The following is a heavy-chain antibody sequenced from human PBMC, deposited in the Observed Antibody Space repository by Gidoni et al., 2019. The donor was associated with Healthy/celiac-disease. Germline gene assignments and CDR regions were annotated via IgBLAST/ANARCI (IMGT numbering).Heavy chain of an antibody. D-gene: IGHD3-3*01. Sequence: EVQLVETGGGLIQPGGSLRLSCAASGFTVSSNYMSWVRQAPGKGLEWVSVIYSGGSTYYADSVKGRFTISRDNSKNTLYLQMNSLRAEDTAVYYCARDTILRAFDIWGQGTMVTVSS. CDR1: GFTVSSNY. J-gene: IGHJ3*02. CDR2: IYSGGST. V-gene: IGHV3-53*02. CDR3: ARDTILRAFDI.